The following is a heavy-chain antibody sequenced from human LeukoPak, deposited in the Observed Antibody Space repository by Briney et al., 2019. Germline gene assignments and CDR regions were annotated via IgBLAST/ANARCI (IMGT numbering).Heavy chain of an antibody. CDR3: AKITGYSSGWYLQH. D-gene: IGHD6-19*01. CDR2: IPYDGSNK. V-gene: IGHV3-30*18. CDR1: GFTFSSYG. Sequence: GGSLRLSCAASGFTFSSYGMHWVRQAPGKGLEWVAVIPYDGSNKYYADSVKGRFTISRDNSKNTLYLQMNSLRAEDTAVYYCAKITGYSSGWYLQHWGQGTLVTVSS. J-gene: IGHJ1*01.